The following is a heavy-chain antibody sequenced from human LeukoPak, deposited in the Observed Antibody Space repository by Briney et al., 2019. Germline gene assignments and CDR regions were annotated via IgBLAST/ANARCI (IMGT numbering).Heavy chain of an antibody. D-gene: IGHD2-2*01. CDR1: GFTFSSSW. V-gene: IGHV3-7*01. Sequence: GGSLRLSCAASGFTFSSSWMSWVRQAPGKGLEWVANIIQDGSAKYYVDSVKGRFTISRDNADNSLYLQMNSLRAEDTAVYYCAIDLFSCSSTSCYVYWGRGTLVTVSS. J-gene: IGHJ4*02. CDR2: IIQDGSAK. CDR3: AIDLFSCSSTSCYVY.